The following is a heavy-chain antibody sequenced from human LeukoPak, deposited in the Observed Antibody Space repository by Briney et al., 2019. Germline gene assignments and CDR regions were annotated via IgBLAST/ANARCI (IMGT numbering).Heavy chain of an antibody. Sequence: ASVRVSCKASGYTFTSYDINWVRQATGKGLEWVGWMNPNSGNTGYAQKFQGRVTMTRNTSISTAYMELSSLRSEDTAVYYCARGDTCRWYLDYWGQGTLVTVSS. CDR2: MNPNSGNT. CDR3: ARGDTCRWYLDY. J-gene: IGHJ4*02. CDR1: GYTFTSYD. D-gene: IGHD6-13*01. V-gene: IGHV1-8*01.